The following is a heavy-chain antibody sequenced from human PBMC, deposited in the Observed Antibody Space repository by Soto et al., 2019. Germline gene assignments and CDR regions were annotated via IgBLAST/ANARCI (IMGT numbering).Heavy chain of an antibody. V-gene: IGHV4-59*01. CDR1: GGSISSYY. J-gene: IGHJ5*02. CDR3: ARAYCSGGSGDGEFDP. D-gene: IGHD2-15*01. Sequence: SETLSLTCTVSGGSISSYYWSWIRQPPGKGLEWIGYIYYSGSTNYNPSLKSRVTISVDTSKNQFSLKLSSVTAADTAVYYCARAYCSGGSGDGEFDPWGQGTLVTVSS. CDR2: IYYSGST.